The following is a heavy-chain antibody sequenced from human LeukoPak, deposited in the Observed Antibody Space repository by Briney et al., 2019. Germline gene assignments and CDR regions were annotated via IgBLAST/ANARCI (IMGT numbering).Heavy chain of an antibody. D-gene: IGHD2-2*01. CDR2: IYSGGST. J-gene: IGHJ3*01. V-gene: IGHV3-53*01. Sequence: GSLRLSCAASGFTVSSNHMSWVRQAPGKGLEWVSVIYSGGSTYYADSGKGRCTISRDNSKNTVYLQMNSLRAEDTAVYYCARDRTLMPWGQGTMVTVSS. CDR3: ARDRTLMP. CDR1: GFTVSSNH.